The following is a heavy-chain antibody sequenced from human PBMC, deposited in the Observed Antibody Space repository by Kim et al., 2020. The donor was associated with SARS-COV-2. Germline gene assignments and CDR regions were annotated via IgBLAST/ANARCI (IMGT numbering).Heavy chain of an antibody. CDR3: ARVGYFDWQPSDYGMDV. V-gene: IGHV1-69*04. D-gene: IGHD3-9*01. Sequence: FQGRVTITADKSTSTAYMELSSLRSEDTAVYYCARVGYFDWQPSDYGMDVWGQGTTVTVSS. J-gene: IGHJ6*02.